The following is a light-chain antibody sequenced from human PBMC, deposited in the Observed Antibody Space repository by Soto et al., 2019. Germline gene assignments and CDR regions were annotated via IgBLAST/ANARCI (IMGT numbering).Light chain of an antibody. CDR2: GAF. J-gene: IGKJ1*01. Sequence: VLTQSPDSLSLSPGERATLSCRASQYISTKLAWYQQKPGQAPRLLFSGAFNRATDTPDRFSGSGSGTDFTLIISGVEAEDFAMYYCQQYGSSPWTFGQGTKVDIK. V-gene: IGKV3-20*01. CDR3: QQYGSSPWT. CDR1: QYISTK.